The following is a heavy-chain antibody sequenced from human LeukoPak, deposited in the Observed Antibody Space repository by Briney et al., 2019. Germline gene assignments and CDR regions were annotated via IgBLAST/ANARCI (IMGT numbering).Heavy chain of an antibody. CDR2: ISSNGGST. V-gene: IGHV3-64D*06. J-gene: IGHJ4*02. CDR1: GFTFSSYA. Sequence: PGGSLRLSCSASGFTFSSYAMHWVRQAPGKGLEYVSAISSNGGSTYYADSVKDRFTISRDNSKNTLYLQMSSLRAEDTAVYYCVKAPSSIAAAGRFDYWGQGTLVTVSS. D-gene: IGHD6-13*01. CDR3: VKAPSSIAAAGRFDY.